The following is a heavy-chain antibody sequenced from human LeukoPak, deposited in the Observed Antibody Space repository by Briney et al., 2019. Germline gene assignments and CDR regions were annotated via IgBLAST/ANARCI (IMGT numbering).Heavy chain of an antibody. CDR2: ISSSGSTI. Sequence: QPGGSLRLSCAASGFTFSSYEMNWVRQAPGKGLEWVSYISSSGSTIYYADSVKGRFTISRDNSKNTLYLQMNSLRAEDTAVYYCAEDRRGVAAAGNGYWGQGTLVTVSS. V-gene: IGHV3-48*03. CDR3: AEDRRGVAAAGNGY. J-gene: IGHJ4*02. D-gene: IGHD6-13*01. CDR1: GFTFSSYE.